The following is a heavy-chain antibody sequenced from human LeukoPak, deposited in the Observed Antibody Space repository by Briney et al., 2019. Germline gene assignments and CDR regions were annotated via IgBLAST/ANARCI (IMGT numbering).Heavy chain of an antibody. Sequence: GGSLRLSCAASGFTFSSYAMHWVRQAPGKGLEWVAVISYDGSNKYYADSVKGRFTISRDNSKNTLYLQMNSLRAEDTAVCYCARDLSFRNGDYDYWGQGTLVTVSS. V-gene: IGHV3-30-3*01. D-gene: IGHD4-17*01. CDR3: ARDLSFRNGDYDY. CDR2: ISYDGSNK. CDR1: GFTFSSYA. J-gene: IGHJ4*02.